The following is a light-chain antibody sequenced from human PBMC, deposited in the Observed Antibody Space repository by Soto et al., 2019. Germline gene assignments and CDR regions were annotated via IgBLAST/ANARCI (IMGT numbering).Light chain of an antibody. V-gene: IGKV1-5*03. CDR2: KAS. Sequence: DIQMTQSPSTLSASVGDRVTITCRASQSISSWLAWYQQKPGEAPKLLIYKASSLESGVPSRFSGSGSGTEFTLTISSLQPDDFATYYCQQYNSYSRTFGQGTKVDNK. J-gene: IGKJ1*01. CDR3: QQYNSYSRT. CDR1: QSISSW.